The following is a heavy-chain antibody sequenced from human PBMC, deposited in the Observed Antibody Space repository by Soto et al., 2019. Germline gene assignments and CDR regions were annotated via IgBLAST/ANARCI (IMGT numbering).Heavy chain of an antibody. J-gene: IGHJ4*02. Sequence: GESLKISCKGSGYSFTSYWIGWVRQMPGKGLEWMGIIYPGNSDTRYSPSFQGQVTVSADTSISTAYLQWSSLKASDTAMYYCARHFLREQPHDFWGQGTLVTVSS. CDR2: IYPGNSDT. V-gene: IGHV5-51*01. CDR1: GYSFTSYW. CDR3: ARHFLREQPHDF. D-gene: IGHD6-13*01.